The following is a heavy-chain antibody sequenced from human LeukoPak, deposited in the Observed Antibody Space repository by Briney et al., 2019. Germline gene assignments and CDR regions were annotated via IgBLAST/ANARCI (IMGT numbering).Heavy chain of an antibody. V-gene: IGHV3-9*01. CDR2: ISWNSGSI. D-gene: IGHD2-2*01. CDR1: GFTFDDYA. Sequence: GGSLRLSCAASGFTFDDYAMHWVQQAPGKGLEWVSGISWNSGSIGYADSVKGRFTISRDNAKNSLYLQMNSLRAEDTALYYCAKSSGIVVVPAAPGGAFDIWGQGTMVTVSS. CDR3: AKSSGIVVVPAAPGGAFDI. J-gene: IGHJ3*02.